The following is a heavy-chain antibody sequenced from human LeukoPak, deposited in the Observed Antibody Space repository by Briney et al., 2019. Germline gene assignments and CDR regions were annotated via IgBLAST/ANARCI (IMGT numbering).Heavy chain of an antibody. CDR1: GYSFTSYW. D-gene: IGHD2-15*01. CDR3: ARGSREYYYYYGMDV. Sequence: GESLKISCKGSGYSFTSYWIGWVRQMPGKGLEWMGIIYPGDSDTRYSPSFQGQVTISVDKSINTAHLQWSSLKASDTAIYYCARGSREYYYYYGMDVWGQGTTVTVSS. J-gene: IGHJ6*02. CDR2: IYPGDSDT. V-gene: IGHV5-51*01.